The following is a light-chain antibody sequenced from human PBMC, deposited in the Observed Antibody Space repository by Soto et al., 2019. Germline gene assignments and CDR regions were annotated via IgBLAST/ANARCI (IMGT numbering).Light chain of an antibody. V-gene: IGLV2-14*01. CDR3: RSYTSSGTPV. Sequence: TQPASVSGSPGQSITISCTGTSSDGGGYNYVSWYQQHPGKAPKLMIYDVSNRPSGVSNRFSGSTSGNTASLTISELQAEDEADYYCRSYTSSGTPVFGTWPKVTVL. CDR1: SSDGGGYNY. CDR2: DVS. J-gene: IGLJ1*01.